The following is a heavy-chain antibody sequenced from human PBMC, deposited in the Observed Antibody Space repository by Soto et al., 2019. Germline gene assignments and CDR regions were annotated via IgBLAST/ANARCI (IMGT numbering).Heavy chain of an antibody. D-gene: IGHD2-15*01. Sequence: GGSLRLSCAASGFTFDDYAMHWVRQAPGKGLEWVSGISWNSGSIGYADSVKGRFTISRDNAKNSLYLQMNSLRAEDTALYYCAKDIVRRGPPGVVGWFDPWGQGTLVTVSS. CDR3: AKDIVRRGPPGVVGWFDP. J-gene: IGHJ5*02. V-gene: IGHV3-9*01. CDR2: ISWNSGSI. CDR1: GFTFDDYA.